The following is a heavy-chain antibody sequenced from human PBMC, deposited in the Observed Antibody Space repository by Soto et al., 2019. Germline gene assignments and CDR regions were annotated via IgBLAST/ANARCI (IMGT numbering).Heavy chain of an antibody. Sequence: SETLSLTCAVYGGSFSGYYWSWIRQPPGKGLEWIGYINYSGSTNYNPSLKSRVTISVDTSKNQFSLKLSSVTAADTAVYYCDRVPDYWGQGTLVTVSS. CDR1: GGSFSGYY. CDR3: DRVPDY. J-gene: IGHJ4*02. CDR2: INYSGST. V-gene: IGHV4-34*01.